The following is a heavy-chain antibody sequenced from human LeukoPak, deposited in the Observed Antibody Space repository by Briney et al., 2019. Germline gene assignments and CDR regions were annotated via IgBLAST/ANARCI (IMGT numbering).Heavy chain of an antibody. Sequence: GESLRISCKTSGYTFTHQWNDWVRQMSGSGLEWMGIIYPRDSDTIYSPSFQGHVTISDDTSINTAYLEWSSLEASYTSIYYCERHSDVIGAIWGQGTLVTVSS. CDR1: GYTFTHQW. V-gene: IGHV5-51*01. D-gene: IGHD3-10*01. CDR2: IYPRDSDT. J-gene: IGHJ4*02. CDR3: ERHSDVIGAI.